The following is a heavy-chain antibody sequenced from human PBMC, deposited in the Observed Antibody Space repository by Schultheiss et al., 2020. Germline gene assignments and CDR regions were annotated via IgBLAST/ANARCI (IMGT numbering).Heavy chain of an antibody. CDR3: ARDAYTHCSGGSCYTVYYYYYGMDV. J-gene: IGHJ6*02. CDR1: GFTFSSYA. CDR2: IWYDGSNK. Sequence: GESLKISCAASGFTFSSYAMHWVRQAPGKGLEWVAVIWYDGSNKYYADSVKGRFTISRDNSKNTLYLQMNSLRAEDTAVYYCARDAYTHCSGGSCYTVYYYYYGMDVWGQGTTVTVSS. D-gene: IGHD2-15*01. V-gene: IGHV3-33*08.